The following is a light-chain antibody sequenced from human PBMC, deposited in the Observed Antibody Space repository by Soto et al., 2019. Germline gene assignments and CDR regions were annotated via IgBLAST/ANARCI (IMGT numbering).Light chain of an antibody. CDR2: GAS. J-gene: IGKJ4*01. V-gene: IGKV3-15*01. Sequence: ETVMTQSPATLSMSPGERVTLSCRASRSVDTRLAWYQQKPGQAPRLLSYGASTRATGIPASFSGSGSETEFTLTISSRKSEDFAVYYCQQSSSWPLTFGGGTKVDLK. CDR1: RSVDTR. CDR3: QQSSSWPLT.